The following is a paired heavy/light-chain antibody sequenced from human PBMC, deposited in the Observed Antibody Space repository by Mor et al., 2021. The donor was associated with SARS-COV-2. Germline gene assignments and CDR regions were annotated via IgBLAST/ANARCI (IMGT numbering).Heavy chain of an antibody. D-gene: IGHD1-26*01. CDR3: ARAGSYYPLDC. CDR1: GFTFSDHY. J-gene: IGHJ4*02. Sequence: EVQLVESGGGLVQPGGSLRLSCAASGFTFSDHYMDWVRQAPGKGLQWVARARNKAKSYDTLYAASVNGRFTISRDDSENSLYLQMNSLKTEDTAVYYCARAGSYYPLDCWGQGTLVTVSS. V-gene: IGHV3-72*01. CDR2: ARNKAKSYDT.
Light chain of an antibody. J-gene: IGKJ4*01. CDR1: QGIRSY. CDR2: AAS. Sequence: DIQLTQSPSFLSASVGDRVTITCRASQGIRSYLAWYQQKPGKAPKLLIYAASTLQSGVPSRFSGSASGTEFTLTISSLQPEDFATYYCQQFNDYPLTFGGGTRVEIK. V-gene: IGKV1-9*01. CDR3: QQFNDYPLT.